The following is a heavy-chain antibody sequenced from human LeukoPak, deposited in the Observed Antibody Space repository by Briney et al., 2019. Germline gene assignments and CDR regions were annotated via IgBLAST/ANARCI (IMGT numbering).Heavy chain of an antibody. D-gene: IGHD3-22*01. CDR2: IRYDGSKK. CDR1: GFTFSSYG. V-gene: IGHV3-30*02. CDR3: AKDRAPRYYYDSSGYRFDY. Sequence: GGSLRLSCAASGFTFSSYGMHWVRQAPGKGLEWVAFIRYDGSKKYYADSVKGRFTISRDNSKNTLYLQMNSLRAEDTAVYYCAKDRAPRYYYDSSGYRFDYWGQGTLVTVSS. J-gene: IGHJ4*02.